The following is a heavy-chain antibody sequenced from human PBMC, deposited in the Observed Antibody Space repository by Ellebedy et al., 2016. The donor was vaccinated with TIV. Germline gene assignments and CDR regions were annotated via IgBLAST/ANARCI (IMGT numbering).Heavy chain of an antibody. D-gene: IGHD6-19*01. CDR3: ARDQSWEQWLAL. CDR1: GFTFSNYW. Sequence: GGSLRLSCAASGFTFSNYWMTWVRQAPGKGLEWVANIKQDGSEKYSIDSVKGRFSISRDNAKNSMYLQMNSLRDEDTAVYYCARDQSWEQWLALWGQGTLVTVSS. CDR2: IKQDGSEK. J-gene: IGHJ4*02. V-gene: IGHV3-7*01.